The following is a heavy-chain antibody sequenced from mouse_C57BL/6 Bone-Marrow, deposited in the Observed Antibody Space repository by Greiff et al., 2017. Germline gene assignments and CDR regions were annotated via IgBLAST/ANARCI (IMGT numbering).Heavy chain of an antibody. CDR3: ARQLGGDYYAMDY. D-gene: IGHD4-1*01. J-gene: IGHJ4*01. Sequence: EVKVVESGGDLVKPGGSLKLSCAASGFTFSSYGMSWVRQTPDKRLEWVATISSGGSYTYYPDSVKGRFTISRDNAKNTLYLQMSSLKSEDTAMYYCARQLGGDYYAMDYWGQGTSVTVSS. CDR2: ISSGGSYT. V-gene: IGHV5-6*01. CDR1: GFTFSSYG.